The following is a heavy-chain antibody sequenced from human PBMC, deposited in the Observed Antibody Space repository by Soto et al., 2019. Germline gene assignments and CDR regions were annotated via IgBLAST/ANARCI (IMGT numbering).Heavy chain of an antibody. CDR3: VRDWSTFWGMDV. V-gene: IGHV3-7*01. CDR1: GFTFITYW. CDR2: IKQDGSEK. J-gene: IGHJ6*02. Sequence: PWGSLRLSCAASGFTFITYWINFFRHSPLKGLEWVANIKQDGSEKYYVDSVKGRFAISRDNAKDSLFLQMNNLRAEDTAVYYCVRDWSTFWGMDVWGQGTTVTVSS.